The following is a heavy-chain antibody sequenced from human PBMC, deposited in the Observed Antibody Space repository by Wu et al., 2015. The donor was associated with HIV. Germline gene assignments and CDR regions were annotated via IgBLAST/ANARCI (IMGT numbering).Heavy chain of an antibody. CDR3: ARGRDGYNWRGWFDP. V-gene: IGHV1-8*01. J-gene: IGHJ5*02. Sequence: QVQLVQSGAEVKRPGSSVKVSCKASGGTFSNYAITWVRQAPGQGLEWMGWMNPNSGNTGYAQKFQGRVTMTRNTSISTAYMELSSLRSEDTAVYYCARGRDGYNWRGWFDPGAREPWSPSPQ. D-gene: IGHD5-24*01. CDR1: GGTFSNYA. CDR2: MNPNSGNT.